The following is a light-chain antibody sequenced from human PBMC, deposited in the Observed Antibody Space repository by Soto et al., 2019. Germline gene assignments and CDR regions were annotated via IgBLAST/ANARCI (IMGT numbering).Light chain of an antibody. CDR3: CSYAGSSTHV. Sequence: QSALTQPASVSGSPGQSITISCTGTSSDVGSYNLVSWYQQHPGKAPKLMIYEGTGRPSGVSNRFSGSKSGNTASLTISGLQAEDEADYYCCSYAGSSTHVFGTGTKV. J-gene: IGLJ1*01. V-gene: IGLV2-23*01. CDR2: EGT. CDR1: SSDVGSYNL.